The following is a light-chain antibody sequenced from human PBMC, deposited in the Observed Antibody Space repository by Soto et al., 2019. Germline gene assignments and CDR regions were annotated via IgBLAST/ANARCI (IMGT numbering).Light chain of an antibody. CDR1: QSVSTNF. Sequence: EIVLTQSPGTLSLSPGEGATLSCRASQSVSTNFFAWYQQKPGQAPRLLIYGASTRATGIPDRFSGSGSCTACTLTIRRLEPEDFAVNYCQQYGTTSWTFGQGTKVEI. V-gene: IGKV3-20*01. CDR2: GAS. J-gene: IGKJ1*01. CDR3: QQYGTTSWT.